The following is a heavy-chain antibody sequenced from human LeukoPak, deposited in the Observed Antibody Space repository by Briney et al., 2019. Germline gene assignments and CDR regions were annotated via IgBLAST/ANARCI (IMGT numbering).Heavy chain of an antibody. D-gene: IGHD3-10*01. J-gene: IGHJ4*02. CDR2: IYSGGNT. CDR1: GFTVNSND. Sequence: QSGGSLRLSCAASGFTVNSNDMTWVRQTPGKGLEWVSIIYSGGNTYYADSVKGRFTISRDNSKDTLYLQMNSLRAEDTAVFYCARDRPGDGYFDYWGQGTLVTVSS. CDR3: ARDRPGDGYFDY. V-gene: IGHV3-66*01.